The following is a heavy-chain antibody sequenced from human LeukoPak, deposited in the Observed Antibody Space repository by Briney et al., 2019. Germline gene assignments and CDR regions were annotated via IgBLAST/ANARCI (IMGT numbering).Heavy chain of an antibody. CDR2: IKQDGSEK. J-gene: IGHJ4*02. CDR3: ARGLLAAAGIDY. V-gene: IGHV3-7*04. CDR1: GFTFSSYW. Sequence: GGSLRLSCAASGFTFSSYWMSWVRQAPGKGLEWVANIKQDGSEKNHVDSVKGRFTISRDNAKNSLYLQMNSLRAEDSALYYCARGLLAAAGIDYWGQGALVTVSS. D-gene: IGHD6-13*01.